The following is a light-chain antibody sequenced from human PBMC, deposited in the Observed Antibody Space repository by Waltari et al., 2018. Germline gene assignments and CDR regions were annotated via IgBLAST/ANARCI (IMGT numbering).Light chain of an antibody. J-gene: IGLJ2*01. V-gene: IGLV2-11*01. Sequence: QSALTQPRSVSGSPGPSVTIPCNGTSTDVGGYDYVSWYQHHPGKAPKLIICDVTKRPSGVPDRFSGSKSGNTASLTISGLQAEDEADYYCCSYAGRYTHVVFGGGTKLTVL. CDR2: DVT. CDR3: CSYAGRYTHVV. CDR1: STDVGGYDY.